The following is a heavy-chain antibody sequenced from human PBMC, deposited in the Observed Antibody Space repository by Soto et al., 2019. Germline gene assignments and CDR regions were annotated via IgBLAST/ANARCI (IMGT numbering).Heavy chain of an antibody. J-gene: IGHJ5*02. CDR2: IYYSGST. CDR3: ARISFYYGSGSYYNLNWFDP. D-gene: IGHD3-10*01. CDR1: GGSISSGDYY. Sequence: LCGGSISSGDYYWSWIRQPPGKGLEWIGYIYYSGSTYYNPSLKSRVTISVDTSKNQFSLKLSSVTAADTAVYYCARISFYYGSGSYYNLNWFDPWGQGTLVTVSS. V-gene: IGHV4-30-4*01.